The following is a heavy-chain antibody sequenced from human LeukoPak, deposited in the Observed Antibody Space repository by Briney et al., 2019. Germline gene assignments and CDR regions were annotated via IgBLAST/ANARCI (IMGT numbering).Heavy chain of an antibody. D-gene: IGHD3-10*01. CDR2: IYYSGST. J-gene: IGHJ4*02. CDR3: ARWSHFGRKMVRGVDEYYFDY. V-gene: IGHV4-59*08. Sequence: SETLSLTCTVSGGSISSYYWSWIWQPPGKGLEWIGYIYYSGSTNYNPSLKSRVTISVDTSKNQFSLKLSSVTAADTAVYYCARWSHFGRKMVRGVDEYYFDYWGQGTLVTVSS. CDR1: GGSISSYY.